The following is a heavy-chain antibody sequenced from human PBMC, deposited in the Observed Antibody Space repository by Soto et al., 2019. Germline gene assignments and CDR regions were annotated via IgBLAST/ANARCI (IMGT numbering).Heavy chain of an antibody. CDR2: INHSGST. V-gene: IGHV4-34*01. Sequence: SETLSLTCAVYGGSFSGYYWSWIRQPPGKGLEWIGEINHSGSTNYNPSLKSRVTISVDTSKNQFSLKLSSVTAADTAVYYGARVTAAYCGNSFDYWGQGTLVTVSS. D-gene: IGHD2-15*01. CDR3: ARVTAAYCGNSFDY. CDR1: GGSFSGYY. J-gene: IGHJ4*02.